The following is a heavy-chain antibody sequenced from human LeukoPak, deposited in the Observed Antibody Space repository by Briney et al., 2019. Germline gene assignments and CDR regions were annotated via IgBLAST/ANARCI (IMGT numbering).Heavy chain of an antibody. CDR1: GFTFSSYW. D-gene: IGHD3-10*01. J-gene: IGHJ6*02. V-gene: IGHV3-7*03. Sequence: PGGSLRLSCAASGFTFSSYWMSWVRQAPGKGLEWVANIKQDGSEKYYVDSVKGRFTISRDNAKNSLYLQMNSLRAEDTALYHCARASGKGLDYYYYGMDVWGQGTTVTVSS. CDR2: IKQDGSEK. CDR3: ARASGKGLDYYYYGMDV.